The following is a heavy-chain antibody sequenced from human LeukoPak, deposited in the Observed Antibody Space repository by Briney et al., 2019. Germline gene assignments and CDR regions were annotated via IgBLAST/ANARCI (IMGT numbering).Heavy chain of an antibody. CDR2: ISAYNGNR. Sequence: ASVKVSCKASGYTFNNYGITWVRQAPGQGLEWLGWISAYNGNRNYEQKLQGRVTMTTDTSTSTAYMELRSLRSDDTAVYYCARVYYYDSSGYSNPEDYYYGMDVWGQGTTVTVSS. V-gene: IGHV1-18*01. J-gene: IGHJ6*02. CDR1: GYTFNNYG. CDR3: ARVYYYDSSGYSNPEDYYYGMDV. D-gene: IGHD3-22*01.